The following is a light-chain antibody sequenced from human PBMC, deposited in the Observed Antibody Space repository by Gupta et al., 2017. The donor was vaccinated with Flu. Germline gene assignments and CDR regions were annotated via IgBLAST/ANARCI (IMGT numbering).Light chain of an antibody. Sequence: QSVLAQPHSASGTPGQRVTISCSGSSSNIGSNTVNWYQQVPGMAPKLLIYGNNQRHSGVPDRFSGSKSGTSASLAINGLQSEDEADYYCAAWDDSLNGHYVFGTGTKVTVL. J-gene: IGLJ1*01. V-gene: IGLV1-44*01. CDR2: GNN. CDR3: AAWDDSLNGHYV. CDR1: SSNIGSNT.